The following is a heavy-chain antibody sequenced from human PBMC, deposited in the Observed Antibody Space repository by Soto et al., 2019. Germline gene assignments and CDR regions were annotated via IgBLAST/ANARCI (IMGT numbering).Heavy chain of an antibody. CDR3: ARDNGDYVFDY. CDR2: IIPIFGTT. V-gene: IGHV1-69*13. J-gene: IGHJ4*02. D-gene: IGHD4-17*01. CDR1: GYTFTGYY. Sequence: SVKVSCKASGYTFTGYYMHWVRQAPGQGLEWMGGIIPIFGTTNYAQKFQGRVTITADESTSTAYMELSSLRSEDTAVYYCARDNGDYVFDYWGQGTLVTVSS.